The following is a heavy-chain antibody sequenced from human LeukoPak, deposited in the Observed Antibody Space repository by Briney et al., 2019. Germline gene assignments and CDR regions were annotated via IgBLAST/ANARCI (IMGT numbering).Heavy chain of an antibody. D-gene: IGHD3-3*01. V-gene: IGHV4-39*01. CDR2: IYYSGST. Sequence: SETLSLTCTVSGGSISSSSYYWGWIRQPPGKGLEWIGSIYYSGSTYYNPSLKSRVTISVDTSKNQFSLKLSSVTAADTAVYYCARHNYDFWSGYRVNYYYYYMGVWGKGTTVTVSS. J-gene: IGHJ6*03. CDR1: GGSISSSSYY. CDR3: ARHNYDFWSGYRVNYYYYYMGV.